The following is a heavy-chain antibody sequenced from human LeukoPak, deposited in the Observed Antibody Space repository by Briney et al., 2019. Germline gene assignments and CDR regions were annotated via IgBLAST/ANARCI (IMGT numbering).Heavy chain of an antibody. Sequence: PGGSLRLSCTPSGFTFSNAWMSWVRQAPGKGLEWVGRIKSKNDGGTTDYAAPVKGRVTISRDDSKNTLYLQMNSLKTEDTAVYYCTTFPSGFDIWGQGTMVTVSS. CDR2: IKSKNDGGTT. V-gene: IGHV3-15*05. J-gene: IGHJ3*02. CDR3: TTFPSGFDI. D-gene: IGHD3-3*01. CDR1: GFTFSNAW.